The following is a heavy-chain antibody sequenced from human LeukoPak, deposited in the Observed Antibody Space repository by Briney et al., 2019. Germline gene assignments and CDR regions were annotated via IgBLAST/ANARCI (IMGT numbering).Heavy chain of an antibody. V-gene: IGHV1-18*01. Sequence: ASVKVSCKASGYTFTSYGISWVRQAPGQGLEWRGWISAYNGNTNYAQKLQGRITMTTDTSTSTAYMELRSLRADDTAVYYCARGVFTMVRGALSYYFDYWGQGTLVTVSS. D-gene: IGHD3-10*01. J-gene: IGHJ4*02. CDR1: GYTFTSYG. CDR3: ARGVFTMVRGALSYYFDY. CDR2: ISAYNGNT.